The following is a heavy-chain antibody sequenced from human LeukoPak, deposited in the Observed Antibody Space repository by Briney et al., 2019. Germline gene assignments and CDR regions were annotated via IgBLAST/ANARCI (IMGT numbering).Heavy chain of an antibody. CDR2: IKQDGSEK. J-gene: IGHJ4*02. CDR1: GFTFSSYW. D-gene: IGHD3-22*01. V-gene: IGHV3-7*03. CDR3: ARDRSYYDSSGRDY. Sequence: GGSLRLSCAASGFTFSSYWMSWVRQAPGKGLEWVANIKQDGSEKYYVDSVKGRFTISRDNAKNSLYLQMNSLRAEDTALYYCARDRSYYDSSGRDYWGQGTLVTVSS.